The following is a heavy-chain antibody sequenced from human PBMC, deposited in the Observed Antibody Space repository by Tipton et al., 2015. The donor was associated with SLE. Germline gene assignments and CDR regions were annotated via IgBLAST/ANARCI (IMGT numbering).Heavy chain of an antibody. CDR1: GGSISSYY. CDR3: AREIAYGAFDV. CDR2: IYYSGST. J-gene: IGHJ3*01. Sequence: TLSLTCTVSGGSISSYYWSWIWQPPGKGLEWIGYIYYSGSTNYNPSLKSRVTISVDTSKNQFSLKLSSVTAADTAVYYCAREIAYGAFDVWGQGTMVTVSS. V-gene: IGHV4-59*01. D-gene: IGHD2-21*01.